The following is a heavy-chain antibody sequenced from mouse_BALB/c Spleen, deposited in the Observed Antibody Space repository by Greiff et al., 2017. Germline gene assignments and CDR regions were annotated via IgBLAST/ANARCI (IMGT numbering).Heavy chain of an antibody. Sequence: QVQLQQPGAELVRPGVSVKLSCKASGYTFTSYWMHWIKQRPEQGLERIGEINPSNGGTNYNEKFKSKATMTVDKSYRTAYMQLSSLTSEDSAVYDGARAYRAYYGNDFDYWGQGTTLTVSS. CDR1: GYTFTSYW. CDR3: ARAYRAYYGNDFDY. J-gene: IGHJ2*01. V-gene: IGHV1S81*02. D-gene: IGHD2-10*01. CDR2: INPSNGGT.